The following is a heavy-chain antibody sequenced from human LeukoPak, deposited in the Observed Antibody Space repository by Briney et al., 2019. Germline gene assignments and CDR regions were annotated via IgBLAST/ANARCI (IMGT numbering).Heavy chain of an antibody. CDR1: GFTFSSYW. J-gene: IGHJ4*02. Sequence: QPGGSVRLSCAACGFTFSSYWMSWVRQAPGKGLEWVANMNPDGSEKYFLDSVKGRFTISRDNAKSSLYLQMNSLRGDDTAVYYCARDRALYDSRRGYYYTEDDYWGQGTLVTVSS. CDR3: ARDRALYDSRRGYYYTEDDY. D-gene: IGHD3-22*01. CDR2: MNPDGSEK. V-gene: IGHV3-7*01.